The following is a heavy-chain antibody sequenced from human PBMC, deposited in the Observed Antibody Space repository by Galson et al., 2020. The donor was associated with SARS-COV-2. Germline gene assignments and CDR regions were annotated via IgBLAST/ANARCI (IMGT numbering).Heavy chain of an antibody. Sequence: GGSLRLSCAASGFTSSTYAMTWVRQAPGKGLEWVSTIRDSGDNTYYTDSVKDRFTISRDNSKNTVFLQMNSLRVEDTAVYYCAKIGLASLFGVIISNAFDVWGQGTMVTVSS. V-gene: IGHV3-23*01. D-gene: IGHD3-3*01. CDR1: GFTSSTYA. CDR2: IRDSGDNT. CDR3: AKIGLASLFGVIISNAFDV. J-gene: IGHJ3*01.